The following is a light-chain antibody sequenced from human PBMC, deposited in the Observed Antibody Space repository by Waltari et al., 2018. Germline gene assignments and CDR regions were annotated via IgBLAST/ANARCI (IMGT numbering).Light chain of an antibody. J-gene: IGKJ1*01. CDR2: DVS. V-gene: IGKV3-20*01. CDR3: QKYERLPAT. CDR1: QSIGRS. Sequence: EIVLTQSPGTLSLSPGERATLSSRASQSIGRSLVWYQKKPGQAPRLLIYDVSRRATGIPDRFSGSWYGPDFSLTISRLEPEDFAVYYCQKYERLPATFGQGTTVEIK.